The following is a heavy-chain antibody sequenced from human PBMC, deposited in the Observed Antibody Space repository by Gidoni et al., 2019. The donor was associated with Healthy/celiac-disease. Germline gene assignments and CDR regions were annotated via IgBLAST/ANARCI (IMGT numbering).Heavy chain of an antibody. CDR1: GFPFSSYA. CDR3: AKGKQWLVEGWFDP. V-gene: IGHV3-23*01. D-gene: IGHD6-19*01. J-gene: IGHJ5*02. CDR2: IIGSGGST. Sequence: EVQLLESGGGLVQPGGSLRLSFAASGFPFSSYAMSWVRQAPGKGLEWVAGIIGSGGSTYYEDSVKGRFTISREKSKNTLYLQMNSLRAEDTAVYYCAKGKQWLVEGWFDPWGQGTLVTVSS.